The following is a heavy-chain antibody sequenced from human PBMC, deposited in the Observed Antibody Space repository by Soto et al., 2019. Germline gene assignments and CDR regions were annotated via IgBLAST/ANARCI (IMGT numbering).Heavy chain of an antibody. D-gene: IGHD2-2*01. CDR3: ARVSFCSSTSCSDWSYYYYGMDV. CDR1: GFTFSSYG. V-gene: IGHV3-33*01. J-gene: IGHJ6*02. CDR2: IWYDGSNK. Sequence: HPGGSLRLSCAASGFTFSSYGMHWVRQAPGKGLEWVAVIWYDGSNKYYADSVKGRFTISRDNSKNTLYLQMNSLRAEDTVVFYCARVSFCSSTSCSDWSYYYYGMDVWGQGTTVTVSS.